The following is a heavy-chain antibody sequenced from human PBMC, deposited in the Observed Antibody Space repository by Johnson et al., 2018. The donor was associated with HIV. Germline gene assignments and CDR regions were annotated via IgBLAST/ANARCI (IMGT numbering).Heavy chain of an antibody. Sequence: VQLVESGGGLVQPGGSLRLSCAASGFTFSNAWMNWVRQAPRKGLEWVGRIKSNTDGGTTDYAAPVKGRFIISRDDSKHTLYLQMNSLKSEDTAVYYCTTDRVGSGSHDAFDIWGQGTMVTVSS. CDR2: IKSNTDGGTT. J-gene: IGHJ3*02. V-gene: IGHV3-15*01. D-gene: IGHD1-26*01. CDR3: TTDRVGSGSHDAFDI. CDR1: GFTFSNAW.